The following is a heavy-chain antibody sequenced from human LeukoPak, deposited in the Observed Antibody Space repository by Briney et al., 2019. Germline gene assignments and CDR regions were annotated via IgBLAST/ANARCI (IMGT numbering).Heavy chain of an antibody. V-gene: IGHV1-46*01. CDR1: GYTLTSYY. J-gene: IGHJ4*02. CDR2: INPSGGIT. Sequence: ASVKLSCKASGYTLTSYYMHWVRQAPGQGLEWMGIINPSGGITSCAQKFQARFTMTRDKSTSTAYMELSSLRSEDTAVYYCSSAGYYYGAGSYYNGPFDYWGQGTLVTVSS. CDR3: SSAGYYYGAGSYYNGPFDY. D-gene: IGHD3-10*01.